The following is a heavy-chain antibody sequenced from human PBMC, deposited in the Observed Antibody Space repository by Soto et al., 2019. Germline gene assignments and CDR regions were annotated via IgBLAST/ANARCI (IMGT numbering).Heavy chain of an antibody. CDR3: ARMVRGSNIDYYHYMDV. D-gene: IGHD3-10*01. Sequence: QVQLVQSGAVMKKPGASVKVSCKASGYTFTSHGISWVRQAPGQGLEWMGWISASTGDTNYAQKYQGRVTVTTDTSTSTGYMELRSLRSEDTAVYYCARMVRGSNIDYYHYMDVWGEGTTVTVSS. J-gene: IGHJ6*03. V-gene: IGHV1-18*01. CDR1: GYTFTSHG. CDR2: ISASTGDT.